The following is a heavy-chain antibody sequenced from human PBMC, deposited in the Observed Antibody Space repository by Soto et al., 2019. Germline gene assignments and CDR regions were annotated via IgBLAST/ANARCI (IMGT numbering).Heavy chain of an antibody. CDR3: AFRADYDYGMDV. CDR1: GYTFTSYA. J-gene: IGHJ6*02. V-gene: IGHV1-3*01. CDR2: INAGNGNR. Sequence: ASVKVSCKASGYTFTSYAMHWVRQAPGQRLEWMGWINAGNGNRKYSQKFQGRVTITRDTSASTAYMELSSLRSEDTAVYYCAFRADYDYGMDVWGQGTTVTVSS.